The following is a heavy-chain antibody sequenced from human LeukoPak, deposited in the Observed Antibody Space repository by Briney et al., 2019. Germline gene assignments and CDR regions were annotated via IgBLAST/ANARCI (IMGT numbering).Heavy chain of an antibody. D-gene: IGHD6-13*01. Sequence: PSETLSLTCAVSGCSISSGYYWGWIRQPPGKGLEWIGSIYQSGSTYYNPSLKSRVTISVDTSKNQFSLKLRSVTAADTAVYYCARGVAAAGWFDYWGQGTLVTVSS. V-gene: IGHV4-38-2*01. CDR2: IYQSGST. CDR3: ARGVAAAGWFDY. J-gene: IGHJ4*02. CDR1: GCSISSGYY.